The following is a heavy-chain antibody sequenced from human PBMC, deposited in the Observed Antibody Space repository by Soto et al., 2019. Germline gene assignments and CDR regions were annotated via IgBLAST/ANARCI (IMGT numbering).Heavy chain of an antibody. D-gene: IGHD6-25*01. J-gene: IGHJ3*02. CDR2: IKGDGSAK. CDR1: GFTFGNYW. Sequence: EVQLVESGGGLVQPGGSLRLSCAASGFTFGNYWMTWVRQAPGKGLEWVANIKGDGSAKSYLDSVRGRFTVSRDNAENSLFLQMNILRAEDTALYDCARDVSPGSSGYYLEAFDIWGQGTMVTVS. V-gene: IGHV3-7*05. CDR3: ARDVSPGSSGYYLEAFDI.